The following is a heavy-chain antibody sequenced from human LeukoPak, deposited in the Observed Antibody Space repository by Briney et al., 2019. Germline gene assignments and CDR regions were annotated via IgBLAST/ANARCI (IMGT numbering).Heavy chain of an antibody. V-gene: IGHV3-23*01. CDR3: ARGFLGGTDQYFDS. CDR2: IGGGGPTT. J-gene: IGHJ4*02. Sequence: AGGSLRLSCAASGFTFSTYAMNWVRQAPAKGLEWVSTIGGGGPTTDYADSVKDRFTISGDNSKNTLYLQMNSLRAEDTAVYFCARGFLGGTDQYFDSWGQGTLVTVSS. CDR1: GFTFSTYA. D-gene: IGHD6-19*01.